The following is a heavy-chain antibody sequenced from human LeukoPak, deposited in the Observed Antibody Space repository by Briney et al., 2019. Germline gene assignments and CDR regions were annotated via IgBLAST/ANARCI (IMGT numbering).Heavy chain of an antibody. J-gene: IGHJ4*02. Sequence: GGSLRLSCAASGFTFSTYTMNWVRQAPGKGLEWVSFIGLSSRTMYYADSVKGRFTVSRDDAKNLLFLQMNTLRADDTAVYYXXRXDPXLGQRLNFFDSWGQGTLVIVSS. CDR3: XRXDPXLGQRLNFFDS. V-gene: IGHV3-48*01. CDR1: GFTFSTYT. D-gene: IGHD3-22*01. CDR2: IGLSSRTM.